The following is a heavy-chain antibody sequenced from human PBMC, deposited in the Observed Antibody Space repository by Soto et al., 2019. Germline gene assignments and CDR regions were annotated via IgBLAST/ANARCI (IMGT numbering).Heavy chain of an antibody. D-gene: IGHD5-12*01. V-gene: IGHV1-3*01. CDR1: GYTFTSYA. CDR3: ARVSAVRDGYNPRNFDY. Sequence: GASVKVSCKASGYTFTSYAMHWVRQAPGQRLEWMGWINAGNGNTKYSQKFQGRVTITRDTSASTAYMELSSLRSEDTAVYYCARVSAVRDGYNPRNFDYWGQGTLVTVSS. J-gene: IGHJ4*02. CDR2: INAGNGNT.